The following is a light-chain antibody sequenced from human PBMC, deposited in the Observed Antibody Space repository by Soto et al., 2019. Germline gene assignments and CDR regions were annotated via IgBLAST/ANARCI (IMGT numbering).Light chain of an antibody. Sequence: DIVVTQSPGTLSLYPRERATFSCRASQSVSTNLTWYHQKPGKAPKLLIYGASNRPTGIPARFSGGGSGTDFTLTISSLQTEDFATYYCQQSYIPPLTFGQGTKVDI. CDR2: GAS. V-gene: IGKV3-11*01. CDR3: QQSYIPPLT. CDR1: QSVSTN. J-gene: IGKJ1*01.